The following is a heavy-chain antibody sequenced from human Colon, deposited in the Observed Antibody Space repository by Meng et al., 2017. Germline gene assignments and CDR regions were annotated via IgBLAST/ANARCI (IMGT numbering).Heavy chain of an antibody. CDR3: ATGLRHGDWFDP. CDR1: GASSSGDNW. J-gene: IGHJ5*02. V-gene: IGHV4-4*02. Sequence: QVQLQESGPGLVKPSGTLFLTWAVSGASSSGDNWWSWVRQPPGKGLEWIGEIDHFGISNYNSSLKGRLTMSVDTSKKQISLTLTSVTAADTAVYYCATGLRHGDWFDPWGPGTLVTVSS. D-gene: IGHD4-17*01. CDR2: IDHFGIS.